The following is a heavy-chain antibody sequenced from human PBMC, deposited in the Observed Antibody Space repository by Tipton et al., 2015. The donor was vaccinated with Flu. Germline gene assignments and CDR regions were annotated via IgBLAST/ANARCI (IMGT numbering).Heavy chain of an antibody. J-gene: IGHJ4*02. D-gene: IGHD3-10*01. CDR3: ARSPSYSGSGIYPYYFDD. CDR2: IYTTGST. V-gene: IGHV4-61*02. CDR1: GGFITSGSYY. Sequence: TLSLTCTVSGGFITSGSYYWSWIRQSAGKGQEWIGRIYTTGSTNYNPSLRSRVTISGDTSKNQFSLQRNSVTAEDTAVYYCARSPSYSGSGIYPYYFDDWGQGTLVTVSA.